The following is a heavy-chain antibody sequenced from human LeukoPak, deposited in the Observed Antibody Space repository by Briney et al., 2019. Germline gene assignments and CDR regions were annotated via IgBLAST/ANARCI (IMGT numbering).Heavy chain of an antibody. D-gene: IGHD2-2*03. CDR3: AKGGGGYCSNVFCSGSWFAS. V-gene: IGHV3-33*06. CDR2: IWYGGSDA. Sequence: GGSLRLSCAASGFAFSTYGLHWVRQAPGKGLEWVAVIWYGGSDAYYADSVKGRFTVSRDNSKNTVYLQLNSLRAEDTAVYYCAKGGGGYCSNVFCSGSWFASWGQGTLVTVSS. J-gene: IGHJ5*01. CDR1: GFAFSTYG.